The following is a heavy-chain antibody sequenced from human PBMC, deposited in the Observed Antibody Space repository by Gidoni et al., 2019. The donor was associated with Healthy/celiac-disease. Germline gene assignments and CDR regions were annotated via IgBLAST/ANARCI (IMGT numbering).Heavy chain of an antibody. Sequence: QVQLQESGPGLVKPSQTLSLTCTVSGGSIRSGDYSLSWIRKPPGKGLEWIGYIYYSGSTYYNPSLKSRVTISVDTSKNQFSLKLSSVTAADTAVYYCAREEMYYYDSSGYSGVSWFDPWGQGTLVTVSS. D-gene: IGHD3-22*01. CDR3: AREEMYYYDSSGYSGVSWFDP. V-gene: IGHV4-30-4*01. CDR2: IYYSGST. CDR1: GGSIRSGDYS. J-gene: IGHJ5*02.